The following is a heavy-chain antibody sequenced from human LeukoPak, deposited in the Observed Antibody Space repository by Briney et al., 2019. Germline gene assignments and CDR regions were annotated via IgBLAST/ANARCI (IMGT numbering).Heavy chain of an antibody. CDR2: IIPIFGTA. CDR1: GGTFSSYA. V-gene: IGHV1-69*13. J-gene: IGHJ4*02. Sequence: SVKVSCKASGGTFSSYAISWVRQAPGQGLEWMGGIIPIFGTANYAQKFQGRITITADESTSTAYMELSSLRSEDTAVYYCARDLNSVYYYGSGSSDYWGQGTLVTVSS. D-gene: IGHD3-10*01. CDR3: ARDLNSVYYYGSGSSDY.